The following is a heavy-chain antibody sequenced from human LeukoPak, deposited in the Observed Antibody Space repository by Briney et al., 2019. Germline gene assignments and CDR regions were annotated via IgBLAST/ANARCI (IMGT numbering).Heavy chain of an antibody. CDR3: ALGDCSSTSCYVFDY. V-gene: IGHV4-59*01. CDR2: IFNSGST. Sequence: PSETLSLTCTVSGGYISSYYWSWIRQPPGKGLEWIGDIFNSGSTNYNPSLKSRVTISVDTSKNQFSLKLSSVTAADTAVYFCALGDCSSTSCYVFDYWGQGTLVTVSS. CDR1: GGYISSYY. J-gene: IGHJ4*02. D-gene: IGHD2-2*01.